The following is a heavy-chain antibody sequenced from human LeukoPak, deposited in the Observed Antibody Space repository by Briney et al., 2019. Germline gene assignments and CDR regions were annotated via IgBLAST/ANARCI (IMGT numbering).Heavy chain of an antibody. D-gene: IGHD2/OR15-2a*01. J-gene: IGHJ3*02. CDR3: LTIVETTFDAFDI. Sequence: GGSLRLSCAASGFTLSSYSMNWVRQAPGKGLEWVSYISSSSSTIYYADSVKGRFTIARDDARKTLYLQMNSLRAEDTAVYYCLTIVETTFDAFDIWGQGTMVTVSS. CDR2: ISSSSSTI. CDR1: GFTLSSYS. V-gene: IGHV3-48*04.